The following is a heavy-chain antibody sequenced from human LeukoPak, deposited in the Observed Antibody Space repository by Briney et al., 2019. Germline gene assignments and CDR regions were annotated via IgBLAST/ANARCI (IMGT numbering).Heavy chain of an antibody. CDR1: GFTFSSYA. CDR3: ARDRYAAAGSTINWFDP. CDR2: ISYDGSNK. V-gene: IGHV3-30*04. J-gene: IGHJ5*02. Sequence: QPGRSLRLSCAASGFTFSSYAMHWVRQAPGKGLEWVAVISYDGSNKYYADSVKGRFTISRDNSKNTLYLQMNSLRAEDTAVYYCARDRYAAAGSTINWFDPWGQGTLVTVSS. D-gene: IGHD6-13*01.